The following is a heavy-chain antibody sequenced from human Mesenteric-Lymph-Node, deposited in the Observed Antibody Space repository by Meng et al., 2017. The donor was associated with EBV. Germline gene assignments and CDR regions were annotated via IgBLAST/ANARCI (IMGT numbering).Heavy chain of an antibody. V-gene: IGHV4-30-2*01. CDR1: GGSISSDDYT. D-gene: IGHD3-10*01. CDR2: IFHTGST. J-gene: IGHJ5*01. Sequence: QRQESGPRLVKPPETRSLPCAVSGGSISSDDYTWNWIRPPPGKGLEWIGNIFHTGSTQYKSSLKSRVTISVDRSKNQFSLRLHSVTAADTAVYYCARRSIRGGVGIDTWGHGTLVTVSS. CDR3: ARRSIRGGVGIDT.